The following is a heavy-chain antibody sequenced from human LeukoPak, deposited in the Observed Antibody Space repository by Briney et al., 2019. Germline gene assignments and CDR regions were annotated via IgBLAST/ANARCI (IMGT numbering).Heavy chain of an antibody. Sequence: ASVKVSCKASGYTFTNYEINWLRQATGQGLEGMGWMNPNSGNTGSAQKFQGRVTITRDTSITTVYMELRSLTSEDTAFYYCARGGYYYGSGSRNWFDPWGQGTLVTVSS. V-gene: IGHV1-8*03. CDR1: GYTFTNYE. CDR2: MNPNSGNT. J-gene: IGHJ5*02. CDR3: ARGGYYYGSGSRNWFDP. D-gene: IGHD3-10*01.